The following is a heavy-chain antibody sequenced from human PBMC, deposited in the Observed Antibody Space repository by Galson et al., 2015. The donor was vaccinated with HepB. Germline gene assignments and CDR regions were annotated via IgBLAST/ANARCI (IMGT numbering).Heavy chain of an antibody. Sequence: TLSLTCNVYSGSFSDYLWGWTRQPPGKGLEWIGEIHHSGINNYNPSLKSRVTISVDTSKNQFSLKMNSVTVADTAVYYCTGHRYGSADVAPDYWGQGSLVTVSS. CDR3: TGHRYGSADVAPDY. CDR1: SGSFSDYL. CDR2: IHHSGIN. V-gene: IGHV4-34*01. D-gene: IGHD4-17*01. J-gene: IGHJ4*02.